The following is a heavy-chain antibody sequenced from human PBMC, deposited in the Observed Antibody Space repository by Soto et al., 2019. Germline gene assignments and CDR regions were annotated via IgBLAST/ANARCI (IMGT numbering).Heavy chain of an antibody. V-gene: IGHV3-33*01. CDR3: ARATIEAKITMGDYYGMDV. J-gene: IGHJ6*02. D-gene: IGHD3-10*01. CDR2: IWYDGSNK. CDR1: GFTFSSYG. Sequence: GGSLRLSCAASGFTFSSYGMHWVRQAPGKGLEWVAVIWYDGSNKYYADSVKGRFTISRDNSKNTLYLQMNSLRAEDTAVYYCARATIEAKITMGDYYGMDVWGQGTTVTVSS.